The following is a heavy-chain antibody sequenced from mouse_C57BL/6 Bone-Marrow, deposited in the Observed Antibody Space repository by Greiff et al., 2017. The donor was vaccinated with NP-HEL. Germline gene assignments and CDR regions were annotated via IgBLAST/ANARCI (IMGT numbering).Heavy chain of an antibody. J-gene: IGHJ2*01. V-gene: IGHV1-50*01. Sequence: QVQLKQPGAELVKPGASVKLSCKASGYTFTSYWMQWVNQRPGQGLEWIGEIDPSDSYTNYNQKFKGKATLTVDISSSTAYMQLSSLTSEDSAVYYCAKYYGSSFGDWGKGTTLTVST. CDR2: IDPSDSYT. D-gene: IGHD1-1*01. CDR3: AKYYGSSFGD. CDR1: GYTFTSYW.